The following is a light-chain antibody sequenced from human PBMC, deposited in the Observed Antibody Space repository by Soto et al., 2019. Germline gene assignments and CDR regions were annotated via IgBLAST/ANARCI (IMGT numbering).Light chain of an antibody. J-gene: IGLJ3*02. Sequence: QTVVTQPPSASGTPGQRVTISCSGSRSNIGSNYVYWYQQLPGTAPKLLIYRDNQRPSGVPDRFSGSRSGTSASLAICGLRSEDEATYYCSTWDNSLSGLFGGGTKLTVL. CDR3: STWDNSLSGL. V-gene: IGLV1-47*01. CDR1: RSNIGSNY. CDR2: RDN.